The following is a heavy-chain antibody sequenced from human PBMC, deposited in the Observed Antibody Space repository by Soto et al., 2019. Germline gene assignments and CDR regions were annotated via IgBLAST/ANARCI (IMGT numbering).Heavy chain of an antibody. CDR3: VRQAARNYFDF. Sequence: VQLSESGGGLIQPGGSLRLSCAVSGFTFSDYHMSWIRQAPGKGLEWVSFIESRGRTISYADSVKGRFTISRDNANNSLFLQMNSLRAEDTAVYYCVRQAARNYFDFWGQGTLLTVSS. CDR1: GFTFSDYH. CDR2: IESRGRTI. V-gene: IGHV3-11*01. J-gene: IGHJ4*02. D-gene: IGHD6-6*01.